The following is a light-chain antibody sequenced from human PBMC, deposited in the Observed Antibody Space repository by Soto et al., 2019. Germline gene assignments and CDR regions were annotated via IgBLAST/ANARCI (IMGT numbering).Light chain of an antibody. Sequence: QMTQSPSSLSASIGNRVTITCRASQSISTYLNWYQKKPGKAPNLLIYDASRLQSGVPSRFSGSGGGTDFTLSISSVQPEDFATYFCQQSYMEPITFGQRRRLEV. CDR2: DAS. V-gene: IGKV1-39*01. CDR1: QSISTY. J-gene: IGKJ5*01. CDR3: QQSYMEPIT.